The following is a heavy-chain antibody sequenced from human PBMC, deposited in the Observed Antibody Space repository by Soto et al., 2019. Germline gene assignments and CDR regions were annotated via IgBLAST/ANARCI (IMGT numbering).Heavy chain of an antibody. J-gene: IGHJ4*02. CDR2: INAGNGNT. CDR1: GYTFTNYA. D-gene: IGHD6-19*01. Sequence: ASVKVSCKASGYTFTNYAMHWVRQAPGQRLEWMGWINAGNGNTDYADSVRGRFTISRDSSRNTVYLQMNSLRPEDTAVYYCARVQSDSNGWYHFDYWGRGTLVTVSS. CDR3: ARVQSDSNGWYHFDY. V-gene: IGHV1-3*01.